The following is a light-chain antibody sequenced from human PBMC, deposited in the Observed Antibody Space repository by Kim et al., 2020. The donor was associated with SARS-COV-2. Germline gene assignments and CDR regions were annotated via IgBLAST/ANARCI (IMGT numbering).Light chain of an antibody. J-gene: IGKJ4*01. Sequence: IQLTQSPSSLSASVGDRVTITCRASQGISSYLAWYQQKPGKAPKLLIYAASTLQSGVPSRFSGSGSGTDFTLTISSLQPEDFAIYSCQQLNSYPLTFGGGTKVDIK. V-gene: IGKV1-9*01. CDR2: AAS. CDR1: QGISSY. CDR3: QQLNSYPLT.